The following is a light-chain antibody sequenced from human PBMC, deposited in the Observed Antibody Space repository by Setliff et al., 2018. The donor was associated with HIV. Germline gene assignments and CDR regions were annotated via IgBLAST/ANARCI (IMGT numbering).Light chain of an antibody. J-gene: IGLJ1*01. Sequence: SYELAQPSSVSVAPGKTASITCGGNNIGSKSVHWYQQKPGQAPVLVIYNDSDRPSGIPERLSGPKSGTTATLTISRVEAGDEADYYCQVWDSSSDHYVFGTGTKVTVL. CDR1: NIGSKS. CDR2: NDS. CDR3: QVWDSSSDHYV. V-gene: IGLV3-21*04.